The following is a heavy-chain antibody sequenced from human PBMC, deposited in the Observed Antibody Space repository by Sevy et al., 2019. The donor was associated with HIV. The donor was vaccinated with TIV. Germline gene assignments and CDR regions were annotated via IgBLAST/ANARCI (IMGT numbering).Heavy chain of an antibody. J-gene: IGHJ4*02. V-gene: IGHV1-24*01. D-gene: IGHD3-22*01. CDR3: AATKDYYENSSSPFDY. CDR2: FDPEDGET. CDR1: GHTLNRLG. Sequence: ASVKVSCKVYGHTLNRLGMHWVRQAPGKGLEWMGSFDPEDGETFQAQKFQGRVTMTDDTSTDTAYMELSSLRSEDTAVYYCAATKDYYENSSSPFDYWGQGTLVTVSS.